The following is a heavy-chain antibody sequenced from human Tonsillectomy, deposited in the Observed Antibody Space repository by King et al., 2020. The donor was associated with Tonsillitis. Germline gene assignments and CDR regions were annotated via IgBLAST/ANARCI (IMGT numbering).Heavy chain of an antibody. CDR3: AREGFLEWKRGFDY. J-gene: IGHJ4*02. Sequence: QLVQSGSEVKKPGASVKVSCKASGYTFTSYGIKWVRQAPGQGLEWMGWIRAYNGNTNYAQKLQGRVTMTTDTSTRTAYMELRSLRSDDTAVYYCAREGFLEWKRGFDYWGQGTLVTVSS. CDR1: GYTFTSYG. V-gene: IGHV1-18*01. CDR2: IRAYNGNT. D-gene: IGHD3-3*01.